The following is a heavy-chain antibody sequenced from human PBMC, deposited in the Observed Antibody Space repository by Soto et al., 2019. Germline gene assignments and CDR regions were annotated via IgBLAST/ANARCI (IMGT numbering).Heavy chain of an antibody. V-gene: IGHV1-46*01. CDR2: FNPSDGST. Sequence: GASVKVSCKASGYTFTPHHMHWVRQAPGQGPEWMGIFNPSDGSTNYAQKFQGRVTMTRDTSTSTVYMELSSLRSEDTAVYYCTTDGGYNFGYWFEPWGQGTQVTVSS. CDR1: GYTFTPHH. CDR3: TTDGGYNFGYWFEP. J-gene: IGHJ5*02. D-gene: IGHD5-18*01.